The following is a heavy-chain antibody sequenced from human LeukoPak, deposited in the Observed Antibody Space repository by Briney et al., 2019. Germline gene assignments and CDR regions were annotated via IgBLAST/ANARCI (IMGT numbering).Heavy chain of an antibody. D-gene: IGHD1-26*01. CDR3: ASQWELQSSFDY. CDR1: GGSISSYY. Sequence: SETLSLTCTVSGGSISSYYWSWIRQPPGKGLEWIGYIYYSGSTNYNPSLKSRVTISVDTSKNQFSLKLSSVTAADTAVYYCASQWELQSSFDYWGQGTLVTVSS. CDR2: IYYSGST. V-gene: IGHV4-59*01. J-gene: IGHJ4*02.